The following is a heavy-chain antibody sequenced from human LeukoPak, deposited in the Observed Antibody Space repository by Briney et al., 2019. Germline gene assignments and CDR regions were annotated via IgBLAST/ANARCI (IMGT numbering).Heavy chain of an antibody. D-gene: IGHD2-2*01. J-gene: IGHJ5*02. V-gene: IGHV1-2*02. Sequence: ASVTVSCKASRYTFTDYYMHWVRQAPGQGLEWMGWINPNSGATNYAQKFQGRVTMTRDTSISTAYMELSMLRSDDTAVYYCANNPVPGASDGWLDPWGQGTLVTVSS. CDR1: RYTFTDYY. CDR2: INPNSGAT. CDR3: ANNPVPGASDGWLDP.